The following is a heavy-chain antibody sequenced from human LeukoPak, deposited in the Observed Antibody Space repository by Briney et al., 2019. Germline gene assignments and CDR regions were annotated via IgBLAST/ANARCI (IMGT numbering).Heavy chain of an antibody. J-gene: IGHJ4*02. V-gene: IGHV4-34*01. Sequence: SETLSLTCAVYGGSFSGYYWSWIRQPPGKGLEWLGEINHSGSTNYNPSLKSRVTISVDTSKNQFSLKLSSVTAADTAVYYCARHRSTEYQLLYDDYWGQGTLVTVSS. CDR2: INHSGST. CDR3: ARHRSTEYQLLYDDY. CDR1: GGSFSGYY. D-gene: IGHD2-2*02.